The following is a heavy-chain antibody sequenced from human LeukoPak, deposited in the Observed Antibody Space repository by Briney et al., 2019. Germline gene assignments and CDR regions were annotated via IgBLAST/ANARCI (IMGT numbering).Heavy chain of an antibody. D-gene: IGHD2-2*01. CDR1: GYTFTSYY. J-gene: IGHJ4*02. V-gene: IGHV1-46*01. Sequence: ASVKVSCKASGYTFTSYYMHWVRQPPGQGLEWMGIINPSGGSTSYAQKFQGRVTITADESTSTAYMELSSLRAEDTAVYYCARGWMGSSTTAGSEGFDYWGQGTLVTVSS. CDR3: ARGWMGSSTTAGSEGFDY. CDR2: INPSGGST.